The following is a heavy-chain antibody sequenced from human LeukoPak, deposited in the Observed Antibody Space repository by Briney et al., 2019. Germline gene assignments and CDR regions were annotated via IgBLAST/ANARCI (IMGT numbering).Heavy chain of an antibody. D-gene: IGHD2-15*01. J-gene: IGHJ6*02. CDR1: GGSISSYY. CDR2: IYYSGST. V-gene: IGHV4-59*08. Sequence: SETLSLTCTVSGGSISSYYWSWIRQPPGKGLEWIGYIYYSGSTNYNPSLKSRVTISVDTSKNQFSLKLSSVTAADTAVYYCARLRSLGYGPRTDYYGMDVWGQGTTVTVSS. CDR3: ARLRSLGYGPRTDYYGMDV.